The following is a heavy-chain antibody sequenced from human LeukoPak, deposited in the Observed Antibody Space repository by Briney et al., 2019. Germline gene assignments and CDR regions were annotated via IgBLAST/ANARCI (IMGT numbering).Heavy chain of an antibody. CDR3: AREIGGLLKVLDY. D-gene: IGHD3-10*01. Sequence: PGGSLRLSCAASGFTFSSYSMNWVRQAPGKGLEWVSSISSSSSYIYYADSVKGRFTISRDNAKNLLYLQMNSLRAEDTAVYYCAREIGGLLKVLDYWGQGTLVTVSS. CDR1: GFTFSSYS. CDR2: ISSSSSYI. V-gene: IGHV3-21*03. J-gene: IGHJ4*02.